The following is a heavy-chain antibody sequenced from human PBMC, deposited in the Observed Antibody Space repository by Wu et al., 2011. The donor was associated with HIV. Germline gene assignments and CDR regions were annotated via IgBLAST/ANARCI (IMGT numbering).Heavy chain of an antibody. CDR1: GATFNNYA. V-gene: IGHV1-69*05. Sequence: QVQVVQSGAEVKKPGSSVKVSCRASGATFNNYAVTWVRRAPGQGLEWMGGIIPIFHRVNYPQKFQGRVAITTDEHKTTAYLDLRRLKSGDSAVYYCARGDQRGAGDTEDSFDIWGQGTVVTVSS. J-gene: IGHJ3*02. CDR3: ARGDQRGAGDTEDSFDI. D-gene: IGHD2-2*01. CDR2: IIPIFHRV.